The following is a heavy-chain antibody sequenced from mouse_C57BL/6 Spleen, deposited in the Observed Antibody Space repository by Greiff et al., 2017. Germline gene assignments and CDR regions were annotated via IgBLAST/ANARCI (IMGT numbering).Heavy chain of an antibody. Sequence: QVQLQQSGAELMKPGASVKLSCKATGYTFTGYWIEWVKQRPGHGLEWIGEILPGSGSTNYNEKFKGKATFTADTSSNTAYMQLSSLTTEDSAIYYCARASPIYYGSRGYYFDYWGQGTTLTVSS. V-gene: IGHV1-9*01. J-gene: IGHJ2*01. CDR3: ARASPIYYGSRGYYFDY. CDR1: GYTFTGYW. CDR2: ILPGSGST. D-gene: IGHD1-1*01.